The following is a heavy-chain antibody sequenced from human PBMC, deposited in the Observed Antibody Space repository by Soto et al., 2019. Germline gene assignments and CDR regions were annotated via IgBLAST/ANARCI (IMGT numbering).Heavy chain of an antibody. CDR2: IRGTGTST. CDR3: ARIEEAAGLGY. J-gene: IGHJ4*02. V-gene: IGHV3-23*01. D-gene: IGHD6-13*01. Sequence: PGGSLRLSCAASGFTFSSYAMSWVRQPPGKGLEWVSTIRGTGTSTYYADSVRGRFTISRDNSKNTLYLQMNSLKTEDTAVYYCARIEEAAGLGYWGQGTLVTVSS. CDR1: GFTFSSYA.